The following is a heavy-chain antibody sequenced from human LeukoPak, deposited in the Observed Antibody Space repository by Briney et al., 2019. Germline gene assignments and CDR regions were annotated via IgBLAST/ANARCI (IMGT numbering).Heavy chain of an antibody. V-gene: IGHV1-2*02. J-gene: IGHJ6*03. CDR1: GYTFTGYY. Sequence: ASVKVSCKASGYTFTGYYMHWVRQAPGQGLEWMGWINPNSGGTNYAQKFQGRVTMTRDTSISTAYMELSRLGSDDTAVYYCARTPDIVVVPAEDYYYMDVWGKGTTVTVSS. CDR3: ARTPDIVVVPAEDYYYMDV. D-gene: IGHD2-2*01. CDR2: INPNSGGT.